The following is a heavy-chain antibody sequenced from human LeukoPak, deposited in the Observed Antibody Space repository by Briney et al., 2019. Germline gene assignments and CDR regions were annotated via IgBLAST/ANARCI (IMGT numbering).Heavy chain of an antibody. CDR1: GFTFSSSA. Sequence: ASVKASCKASGFTFSSSAIQWVRRARGQRLEWIGWIVVGSGETKYAQNFQERVTITRDMSTSTAYMDLSSLRSEDTAVYYCAATPSDSHANNWFDPWGQGTLVTVSS. V-gene: IGHV1-58*02. CDR3: AATPSDSHANNWFDP. CDR2: IVVGSGET. J-gene: IGHJ5*02. D-gene: IGHD3-3*01.